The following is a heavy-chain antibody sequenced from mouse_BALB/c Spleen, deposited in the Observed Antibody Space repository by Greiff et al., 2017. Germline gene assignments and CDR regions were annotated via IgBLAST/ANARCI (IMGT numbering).Heavy chain of an antibody. J-gene: IGHJ3*01. V-gene: IGHV1-9*01. D-gene: IGHD2-1*01. CDR3: ARYGNYEAFAY. CDR1: GYTFSSYW. Sequence: VQLQQSGAELMKPGASVKISCKATGYTFSSYWIEWVKQRPGHGLEWIGEILPGSGSTNYNEKFKGKATFTADTSSNTAYMQLSSLTSEDSAVYYYARYGNYEAFAYWGQGTLVTVSA. CDR2: ILPGSGST.